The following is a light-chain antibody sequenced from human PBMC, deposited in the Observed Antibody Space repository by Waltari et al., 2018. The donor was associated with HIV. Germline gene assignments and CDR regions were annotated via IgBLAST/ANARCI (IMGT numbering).Light chain of an antibody. CDR2: GAS. V-gene: IGKV3-20*01. CDR1: QSVSSGY. J-gene: IGKJ1*01. CDR3: QQYGGSPPVT. Sequence: EIVLTQSPGTLSWSPGERATLSCRASQSVSSGYLAWYQQKPGQAPRLLIYGASSRATGFPDRFSGSGSGTDFTLTISRLEPEDFAVYYCQQYGGSPPVTFGQGTKVEIK.